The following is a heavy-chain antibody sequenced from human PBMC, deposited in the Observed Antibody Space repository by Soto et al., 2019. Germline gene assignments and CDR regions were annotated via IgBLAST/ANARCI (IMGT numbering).Heavy chain of an antibody. D-gene: IGHD3-3*01. V-gene: IGHV4-30-4*08. CDR3: ARGVTVFGLVSRFWFDP. CDR2: IYNSGIT. J-gene: IGHJ5*02. CDR1: GGSISSGDYS. Sequence: SETLSLPCTVFGGSISSGDYSWSWVRQSPGKGLEWIGHIYNSGITYYNPSLKSRAVISIDTSRNQFSLRLNSLTAADRAVYFCARGVTVFGLVSRFWFDPWGQGTVVTVSS.